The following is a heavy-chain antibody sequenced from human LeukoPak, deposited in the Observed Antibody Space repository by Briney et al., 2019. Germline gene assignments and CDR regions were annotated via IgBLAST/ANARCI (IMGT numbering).Heavy chain of an antibody. CDR1: GASVTIDY. CDR3: ARVGSYYNYYYGMDV. Sequence: SETLSLTCSVSGASVTIDYWSWIRQPPGKGLEWIGNIYYNGSTNYSPSLKSRVTISVDTSKNQFSLKLSSVTAADTAVYYCARVGSYYNYYYGMDVWGQGTTVTVSS. J-gene: IGHJ6*02. D-gene: IGHD2-15*01. CDR2: IYYNGST. V-gene: IGHV4-59*08.